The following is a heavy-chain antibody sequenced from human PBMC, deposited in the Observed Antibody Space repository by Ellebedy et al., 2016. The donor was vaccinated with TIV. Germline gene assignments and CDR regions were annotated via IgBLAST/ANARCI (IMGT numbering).Heavy chain of an antibody. D-gene: IGHD5-12*01. J-gene: IGHJ4*02. Sequence: GESLKISCAASGFTFSSHWMTWVRQAPGKGLEWVANMNQVGSEKYYVDSVKGRFTISRDNAQNSLYLNMNNLRAEDTAVYYCARDPNSPGDTGYGDYWGQGVVVTVST. CDR1: GFTFSSHW. CDR3: ARDPNSPGDTGYGDY. CDR2: MNQVGSEK. V-gene: IGHV3-7*03.